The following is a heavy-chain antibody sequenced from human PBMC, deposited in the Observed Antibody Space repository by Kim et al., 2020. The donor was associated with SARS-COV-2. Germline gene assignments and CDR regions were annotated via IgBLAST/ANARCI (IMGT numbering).Heavy chain of an antibody. V-gene: IGHV4-39*01. Sequence: SPTGRVTMSEDTSKNQFSLKLGSVTAADTAIYYCARRYSSGWFYDYWGQGTLVSVSS. J-gene: IGHJ4*02. D-gene: IGHD6-19*01. CDR3: ARRYSSGWFYDY.